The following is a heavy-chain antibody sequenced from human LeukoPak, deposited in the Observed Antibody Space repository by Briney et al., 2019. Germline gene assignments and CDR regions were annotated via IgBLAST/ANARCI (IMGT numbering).Heavy chain of an antibody. J-gene: IGHJ4*02. CDR3: ARGEAPLGSSSWGA. CDR1: GYTFTSYD. D-gene: IGHD6-13*01. Sequence: ASVKVSCMASGYTFTSYDINWVRQATGQGLEWMGWMNPNSGNTGYAQKFQGRVTMTRNTSISTAYMELSSLRSEDTAVYYCARGEAPLGSSSWGAWGQGTLVTVSS. V-gene: IGHV1-8*01. CDR2: MNPNSGNT.